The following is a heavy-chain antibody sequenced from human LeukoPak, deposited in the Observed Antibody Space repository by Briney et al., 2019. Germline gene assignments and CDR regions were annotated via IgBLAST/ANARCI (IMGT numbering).Heavy chain of an antibody. V-gene: IGHV1-18*01. J-gene: IGHJ4*02. D-gene: IGHD3-22*01. CDR2: ISAYNGNT. Sequence: ASVTVSCKASGYTFTSYGISWVRQAPGQGLEWMGWISAYNGNTNYAQKPQGRVTMTTDTSTSTAYMELRSLRSDDTAVYYCARDGYDSSGYYSDYFDYWGQGTLVTVSS. CDR3: ARDGYDSSGYYSDYFDY. CDR1: GYTFTSYG.